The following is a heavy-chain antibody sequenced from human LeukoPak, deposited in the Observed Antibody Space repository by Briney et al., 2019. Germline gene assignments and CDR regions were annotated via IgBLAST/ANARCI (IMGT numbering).Heavy chain of an antibody. CDR1: GFTFSSYW. J-gene: IGHJ4*02. V-gene: IGHV3-7*01. Sequence: GGSLRLSCAASGFTFSSYWMSWVRQAPGKGLEWVANIKQDGSEKYYVDSVKGRFTISRDNAKNSLYLQMSSLRAEDTAVYYCARVPASSWSHYFDYWGQGTLVTVSS. CDR2: IKQDGSEK. D-gene: IGHD6-13*01. CDR3: ARVPASSWSHYFDY.